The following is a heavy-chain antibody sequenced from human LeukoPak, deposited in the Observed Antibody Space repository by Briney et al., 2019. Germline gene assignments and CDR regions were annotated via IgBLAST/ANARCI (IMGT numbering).Heavy chain of an antibody. V-gene: IGHV3-7*01. CDR2: IKQDGSEK. J-gene: IGHJ4*02. CDR1: GFTFSSYW. D-gene: IGHD3-22*01. CDR3: ASYYYDSSVLFDY. Sequence: QTGGSLRLPCAPSGFTFSSYWMSWVRQAPGKGLEWVANIKQDGSEKYFVDSVKGRFTISRDNAKNSLYLQMNSLRAEDTAVYYCASYYYDSSVLFDYWGQGTLVTVSS.